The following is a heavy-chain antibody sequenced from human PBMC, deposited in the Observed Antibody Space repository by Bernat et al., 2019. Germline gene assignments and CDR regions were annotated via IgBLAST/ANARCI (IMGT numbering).Heavy chain of an antibody. J-gene: IGHJ4*02. CDR1: GFTFSSYS. V-gene: IGHV3-48*02. CDR3: AREDDYIWGSYRYYYFDY. D-gene: IGHD3-16*02. CDR2: ISSSSSTI. Sequence: EVQLVESGGGLVQPGGSLRLSCAASGFTFSSYSTNWVRQAPGKGLEWVSYISSSSSTIYYADSVKGRFTISRDNAKNSLYLQMNSLRDEDTAVYYCAREDDYIWGSYRYYYFDYWGQGTLVTVSS.